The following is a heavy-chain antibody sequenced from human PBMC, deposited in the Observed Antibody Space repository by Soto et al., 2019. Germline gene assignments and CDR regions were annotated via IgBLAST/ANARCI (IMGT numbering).Heavy chain of an antibody. CDR1: GNNFAGYG. CDR3: ARGGVSTRTFDY. Sequence: XESLKVSCKWSGNNFAGYGSAWVLQMPGKGLELMGIIYPSDSDTRYRPSFQGQVTISADKSISSAYLQWSSLRASDTAMYYCARGGVSTRTFDYWGQGTPVTVSS. J-gene: IGHJ4*02. CDR2: IYPSDSDT. V-gene: IGHV5-51*01. D-gene: IGHD3-3*01.